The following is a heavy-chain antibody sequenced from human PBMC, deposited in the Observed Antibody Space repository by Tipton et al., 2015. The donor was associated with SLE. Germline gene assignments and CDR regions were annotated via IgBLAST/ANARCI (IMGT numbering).Heavy chain of an antibody. D-gene: IGHD4-17*01. CDR1: GDSISNGDDY. J-gene: IGHJ4*02. CDR2: IYYGGGT. V-gene: IGHV4-31*02. CDR3: AKDYNHDNADYN. Sequence: LRLSCTVSGDSISNGDDYWSWIRQPPGKGLEWIGNIYYGGGTYYNPSLESRVTISLDTSKNQFSLKLNSVTAADTAVYYCAKDYNHDNADYNWGQGTLVIVSS.